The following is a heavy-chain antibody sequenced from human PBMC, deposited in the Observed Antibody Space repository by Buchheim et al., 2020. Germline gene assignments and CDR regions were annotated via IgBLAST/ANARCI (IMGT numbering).Heavy chain of an antibody. V-gene: IGHV3-48*03. Sequence: EVQLVESGGGLVQPGGSLRLSCAASGFTFSSYEMHWVRQAPGKGLEWVSYIRSSGSIIYYADSVKGRFTISRDNSKNTLYLQMNSLRAEDTAVYYCAKSQSSSGWELPYFDYWGQGTL. CDR3: AKSQSSSGWELPYFDY. CDR1: GFTFSSYE. CDR2: IRSSGSII. J-gene: IGHJ4*02. D-gene: IGHD1-26*01.